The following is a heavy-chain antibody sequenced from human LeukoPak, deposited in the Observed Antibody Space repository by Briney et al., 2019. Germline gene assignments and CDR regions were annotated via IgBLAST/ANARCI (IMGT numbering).Heavy chain of an antibody. CDR1: GFTFSSYA. D-gene: IGHD3-22*01. CDR3: ARASSGYYYAY. Sequence: GGSLRLSCGASGFTFSSYAMSWVRQAPGKGLEWVSGISGSGGSTYYADSVKGRFTISRDNSKNTLYLQMNSLRAEDTAVYYCARASSGYYYAYWGQGTLVTVSS. CDR2: ISGSGGST. V-gene: IGHV3-23*01. J-gene: IGHJ4*02.